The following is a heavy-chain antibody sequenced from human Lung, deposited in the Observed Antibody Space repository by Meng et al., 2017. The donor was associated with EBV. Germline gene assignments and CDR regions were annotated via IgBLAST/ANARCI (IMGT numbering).Heavy chain of an antibody. Sequence: QVQSVQAGSELKKPGASVKVSCKASGYTFSTYTINWVRQAHGRGLEWMGWISTNTGTPTYTQGFTGRFVFSLDTSVSTAYLQISSLKAEDTAVYYCARDSPLDGYSLLDYWGQGTLVTVSS. CDR1: GYTFSTYT. J-gene: IGHJ4*02. D-gene: IGHD5-24*01. CDR2: ISTNTGTP. CDR3: ARDSPLDGYSLLDY. V-gene: IGHV7-4-1*02.